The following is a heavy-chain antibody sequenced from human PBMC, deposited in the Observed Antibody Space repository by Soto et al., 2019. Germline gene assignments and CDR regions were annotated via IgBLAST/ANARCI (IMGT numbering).Heavy chain of an antibody. V-gene: IGHV3-23*01. Sequence: GGSLRLSCAASGFTFSSYGMHWVRQAPGKGLEWVSDIIDSGGSTYYADSVKGRFTISRDNSKSTLYLQMNSLRAEDTALYYYAKGRSYYYYYGVDVWSQGTTVTGSS. CDR1: GFTFSSYG. J-gene: IGHJ6*02. CDR2: IIDSGGST. CDR3: AKGRSYYYYYGVDV.